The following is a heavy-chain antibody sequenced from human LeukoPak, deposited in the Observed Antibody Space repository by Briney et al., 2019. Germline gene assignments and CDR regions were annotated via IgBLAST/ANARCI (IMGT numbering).Heavy chain of an antibody. CDR2: ISYDGSNK. V-gene: IGHV3-30-3*01. CDR3: ARDREDTAMVTRAFDI. J-gene: IGHJ3*02. CDR1: GFTFSSYA. D-gene: IGHD5-18*01. Sequence: GGSLRLSCAASGFTFSSYAMHWVRQAPGKGLEWVAVISYDGSNKYNADSVKGRFTISRDNSKNTLYLQMNSLRAEDTAVYYCARDREDTAMVTRAFDIWGQGTMVTVSS.